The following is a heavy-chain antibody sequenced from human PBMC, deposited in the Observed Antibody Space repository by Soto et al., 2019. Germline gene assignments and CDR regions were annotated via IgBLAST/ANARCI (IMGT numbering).Heavy chain of an antibody. D-gene: IGHD4-17*01. Sequence: EVQLLESGGGLVQPGGSLRLSCAASGFTFSSYAMSWVRQAPGKGLEWVSGISGSGGSTYYADSVKGRFTISRDNSKNTLYLQMNILRVEDTAVYYCARAPYAASRGHFDYWGQGTLVTVSS. CDR2: ISGSGGST. CDR3: ARAPYAASRGHFDY. J-gene: IGHJ4*02. V-gene: IGHV3-23*01. CDR1: GFTFSSYA.